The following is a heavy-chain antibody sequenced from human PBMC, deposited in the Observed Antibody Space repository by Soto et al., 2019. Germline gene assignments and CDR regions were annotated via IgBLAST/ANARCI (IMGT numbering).Heavy chain of an antibody. CDR2: IIPIFGTA. D-gene: IGHD5-18*01. V-gene: IGHV1-69*05. CDR1: GGTFSSYA. Sequence: QVQLVQSGAEVEKPGSSVKVSCKASGGTFSSYAISWVRQAPGQGLEWMGGIIPIFGTATYAQKFQGRVKITTDESTSTAYMELSSLGSEDTAVYYCARHVDTAMERGWFDPWGQGTLVTVSS. CDR3: ARHVDTAMERGWFDP. J-gene: IGHJ5*02.